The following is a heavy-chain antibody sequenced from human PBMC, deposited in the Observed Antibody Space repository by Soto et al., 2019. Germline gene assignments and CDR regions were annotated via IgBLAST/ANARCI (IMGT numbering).Heavy chain of an antibody. Sequence: QVQLVESGGGVVQPGRSLRLSCAASGFTFSSYAMHWVRQAPGKGLEWVAVISYDGSNKYYADSVKGRFTISRDNSKNTLYLQMNSLRAEDTAVYYCARTPSRVLIAGAGILDDWGQGTLVTVSS. D-gene: IGHD6-19*01. CDR3: ARTPSRVLIAGAGILDD. CDR2: ISYDGSNK. CDR1: GFTFSSYA. J-gene: IGHJ4*02. V-gene: IGHV3-30-3*01.